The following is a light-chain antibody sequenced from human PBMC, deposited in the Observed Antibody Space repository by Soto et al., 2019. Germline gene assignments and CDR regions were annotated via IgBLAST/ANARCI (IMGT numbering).Light chain of an antibody. CDR3: SAYTARSTLV. Sequence: QSALTQPASVSGSAGQSITISCSGTMRDVGAYNLVSWYQQHPGTAPKLIIYEVRNRPSGISSRFSGSRSGNTASLTISGLQPEDEGDIYCSAYTARSTLVFGGGTKVTVL. CDR1: MRDVGAYNL. V-gene: IGLV2-14*01. J-gene: IGLJ3*02. CDR2: EVR.